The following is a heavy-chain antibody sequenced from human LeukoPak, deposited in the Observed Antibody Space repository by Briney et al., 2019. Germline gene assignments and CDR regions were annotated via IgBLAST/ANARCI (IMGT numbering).Heavy chain of an antibody. J-gene: IGHJ3*02. Sequence: GASVKVSCKASGYTFTSYDINWVRQATGQGLEWMGWMNPNSGNTGYAQKFQGRVTITRNTSISTAYMELSSLRSEDTAVYYCASLIVVVPAALGDAFDIWGQGTMVTVSS. CDR2: MNPNSGNT. CDR1: GYTFTSYD. V-gene: IGHV1-8*03. D-gene: IGHD2-2*01. CDR3: ASLIVVVPAALGDAFDI.